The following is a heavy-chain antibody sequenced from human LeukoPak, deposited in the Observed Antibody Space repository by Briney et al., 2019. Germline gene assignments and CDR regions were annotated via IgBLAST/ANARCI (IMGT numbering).Heavy chain of an antibody. J-gene: IGHJ3*02. CDR2: IKQDGSEK. CDR1: GFTFSSYW. CDR3: ARESEDGIAAAGTVDI. V-gene: IGHV3-7*01. D-gene: IGHD6-13*01. Sequence: GGSLRLSCAASGFTFSSYWMSWVRQAPGKGLEWVANIKQDGSEKYYVDSVKGRFTISRDNAKNSLYLQMNSLRAEDTAVYYCARESEDGIAAAGTVDIWGQGTMVTVSS.